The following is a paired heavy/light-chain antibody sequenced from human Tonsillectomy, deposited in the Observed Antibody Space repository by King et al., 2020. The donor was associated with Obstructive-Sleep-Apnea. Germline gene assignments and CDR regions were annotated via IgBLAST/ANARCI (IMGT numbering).Heavy chain of an antibody. CDR3: ARGFHYDSSRLVAFDY. J-gene: IGHJ4*02. D-gene: IGHD3-22*01. CDR2: IHHSGST. Sequence: QLQLQESGSGLVKPSQTLSLTCAVSGGSISSGGYSWSWIRQPPGKGLEWIAYIHHSGSTYYNPSLKSRVTISVDRSKNHFSLELSSVTAADTAVYYCARGFHYDSSRLVAFDYWGQGTLVTVSS. CDR1: GGSISSGGYS. V-gene: IGHV4-30-2*01.
Light chain of an antibody. J-gene: IGLJ3*02. V-gene: IGLV2-23*01. CDR3: CSYAGTRWV. CDR1: SSDVGSYNL. Sequence: QSALTQPASVSGSPGQSITISCTGTSSDVGSYNLVSWYQHHPGKAPKLIIYEATKRPSGVSNRFSGSKSGNTASLTISGLQAEDEANYYCCSYAGTRWVFGGGTKLTVL. CDR2: EAT.